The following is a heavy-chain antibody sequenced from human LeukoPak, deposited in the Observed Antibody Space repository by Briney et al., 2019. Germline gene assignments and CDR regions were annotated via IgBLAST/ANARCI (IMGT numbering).Heavy chain of an antibody. Sequence: SETLSLTCAVYGGSFSGYYWSWIRQPPGKGLEWIGEINHSGSTNYNPSLKSRVTISVDTSKNQFSLKLSSVTAADTAVYYCARDSSGWGTIDYWGQGTLVTVSS. V-gene: IGHV4-34*01. D-gene: IGHD6-19*01. J-gene: IGHJ4*02. CDR1: GGSFSGYY. CDR2: INHSGST. CDR3: ARDSSGWGTIDY.